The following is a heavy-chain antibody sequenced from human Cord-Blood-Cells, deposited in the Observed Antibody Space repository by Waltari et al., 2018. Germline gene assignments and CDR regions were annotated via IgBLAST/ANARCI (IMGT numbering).Heavy chain of an antibody. CDR3: ARGSWYVDY. Sequence: QVQLVESGGGVVQPGRSLRLSCAASGFTFSSYAMHWVRQAPGKGLEWVAVIANDGSNKYYADSVKGRFTISRDNSKNTLYLQMNSLRAEDTAVYYCARGSWYVDYWGQGTLVTVSS. V-gene: IGHV3-30*14. J-gene: IGHJ4*02. CDR2: IANDGSNK. CDR1: GFTFSSYA.